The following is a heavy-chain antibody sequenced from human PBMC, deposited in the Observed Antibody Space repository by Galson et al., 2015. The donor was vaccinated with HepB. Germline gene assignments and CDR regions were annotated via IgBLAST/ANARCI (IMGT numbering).Heavy chain of an antibody. J-gene: IGHJ4*02. D-gene: IGHD2-21*02. V-gene: IGHV3-7*01. CDR3: AKGEGDGSAMYLES. CDR2: INGDGNDK. Sequence: SLRLSCAASGFTFGAYWMSWLRQAPGKGLEWLGNINGDGNDKNYVDSVKGRFTSSRDNTKKSLYLQMDSLRADDTAIYYCAKGEGDGSAMYLESWGQGLLVTVS. CDR1: GFTFGAYW.